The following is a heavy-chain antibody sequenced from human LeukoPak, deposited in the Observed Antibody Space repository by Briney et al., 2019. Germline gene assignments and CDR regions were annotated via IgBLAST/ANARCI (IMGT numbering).Heavy chain of an antibody. D-gene: IGHD3-10*01. CDR1: GFTFSSYA. CDR2: ISGSGGST. CDR3: ARGGYGSQSFVDV. J-gene: IGHJ4*02. V-gene: IGHV3-23*01. Sequence: GGSLRLSCAASGFTFSSYAMSWVRQAPGKGLEWVSAISGSGGSTYYADSVKGRFTISRDNSKKTLYLQMNSLRAEDTAVYYCARGGYGSQSFVDVWGQGTLVTVSS.